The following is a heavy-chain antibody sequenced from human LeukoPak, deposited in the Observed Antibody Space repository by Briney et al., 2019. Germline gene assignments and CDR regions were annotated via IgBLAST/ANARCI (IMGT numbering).Heavy chain of an antibody. V-gene: IGHV3-21*01. CDR2: ISSSSSYK. Sequence: GGSLRLSCAASGFTFSSYSMNWVRQAPGKGLEWVSSISSSSSYKYYADSVKGRFTTSRDNAKNSLSLQMNSLRAEDTAVHYCARDYLTAQWLLSGGDYWGQGTLVTVSS. D-gene: IGHD5-12*01. CDR3: ARDYLTAQWLLSGGDY. J-gene: IGHJ4*02. CDR1: GFTFSSYS.